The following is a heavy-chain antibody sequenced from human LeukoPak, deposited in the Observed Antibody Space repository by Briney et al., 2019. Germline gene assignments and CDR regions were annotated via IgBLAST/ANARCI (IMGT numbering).Heavy chain of an antibody. Sequence: GGSLRLSCAASGFTFSSYAMSWVRQAPGKGLEWVSAISGSGGSTYYADSVKGRFTISRDNAKNTLYLQMNSLRAEDTAVYYCARAEYSSSWYDYYWYFDLWGRGTLVTVSS. V-gene: IGHV3-23*01. CDR1: GFTFSSYA. J-gene: IGHJ2*01. CDR2: ISGSGGST. D-gene: IGHD6-13*01. CDR3: ARAEYSSSWYDYYWYFDL.